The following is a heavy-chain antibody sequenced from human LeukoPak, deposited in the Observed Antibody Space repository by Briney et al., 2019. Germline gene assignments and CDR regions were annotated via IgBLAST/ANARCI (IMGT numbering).Heavy chain of an antibody. CDR2: IGAGGTNT. CDR3: AKTPKNYDSSGGGGFDY. Sequence: GESLKISCKGSGYSFTSYWIGWVRQAPGKGLEWVSSIGAGGTNTYYADSVKGRFTISRDNSKNTLYLQMNSLRADDTAVYYCAKTPKNYDSSGGGGFDYLGQGTLVTVSS. D-gene: IGHD3-22*01. J-gene: IGHJ4*02. V-gene: IGHV3-23*01. CDR1: GYSFTSYW.